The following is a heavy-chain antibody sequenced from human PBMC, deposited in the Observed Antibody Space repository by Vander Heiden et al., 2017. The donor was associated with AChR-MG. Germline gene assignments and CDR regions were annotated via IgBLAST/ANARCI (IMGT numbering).Heavy chain of an antibody. CDR3: TTLSLWNYVLET. D-gene: IGHD1-7*01. CDR2: IKSNSDGGIT. J-gene: IGHJ5*02. Sequence: DVHLVESGGGLVKPGGSLRLSCAVSGFTFKDAWTNWVRQAPGKGLEWIGRIKSNSDGGITDHAAPVKGRFTISRDDSKNTLYLQMDSLKTEDTGVYYCTTLSLWNYVLETWGQGSLVTVSS. V-gene: IGHV3-15*01. CDR1: GFTFKDAW.